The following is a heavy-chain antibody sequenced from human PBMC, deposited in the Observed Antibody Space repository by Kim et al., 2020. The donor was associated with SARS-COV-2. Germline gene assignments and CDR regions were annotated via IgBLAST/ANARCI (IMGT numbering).Heavy chain of an antibody. J-gene: IGHJ4*02. V-gene: IGHV4-59*01. CDR1: GGSISSYY. CDR2: IYYSGST. CDR3: ARDPVVGRGLDY. D-gene: IGHD1-26*01. Sequence: SETLSLTCTVSGGSISSYYWSWIRQPPGKGLEWIGYIYYSGSTNYNPSLKSRVTISVDTSKNQFSLKLSSVTAADTAVYYCARDPVVGRGLDYWGQGTLVTVSS.